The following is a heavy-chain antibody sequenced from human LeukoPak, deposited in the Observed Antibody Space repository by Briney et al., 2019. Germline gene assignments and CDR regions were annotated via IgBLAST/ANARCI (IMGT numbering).Heavy chain of an antibody. D-gene: IGHD3-3*01. Sequence: ASVKVSCKASGGTFSSYAISWVRQAPGQGLEWMGGIIPIFGTANYAQKFQGRVTITADESTSTAYMELSSLRSEDTAVYYRARVPIFGVVIMYNWFDPWGQGTLVTVSS. CDR3: ARVPIFGVVIMYNWFDP. CDR2: IIPIFGTA. V-gene: IGHV1-69*13. J-gene: IGHJ5*02. CDR1: GGTFSSYA.